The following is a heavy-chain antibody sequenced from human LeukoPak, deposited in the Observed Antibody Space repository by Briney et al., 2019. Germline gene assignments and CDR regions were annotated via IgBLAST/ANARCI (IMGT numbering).Heavy chain of an antibody. J-gene: IGHJ4*02. Sequence: GGSLRLSCAASGFTFSSNAMSWVRQAPGKGLEWVSTISGSGDSTFYADSVKGRFTISRDNSKNMLYLQMNSLRAEDTAVYYCAKDPDADNDFWSGYYHYWGQGTLVTVSS. D-gene: IGHD3-3*01. CDR1: GFTFSSNA. V-gene: IGHV3-23*01. CDR2: ISGSGDST. CDR3: AKDPDADNDFWSGYYHY.